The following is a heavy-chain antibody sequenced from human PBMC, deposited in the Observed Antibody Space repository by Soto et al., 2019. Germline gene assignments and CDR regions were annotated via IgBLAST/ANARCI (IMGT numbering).Heavy chain of an antibody. CDR3: EYRVGSRGPFAY. CDR2: IYWNDDK. J-gene: IGHJ4*02. CDR1: GFSLRTSGVS. D-gene: IGHD6-25*01. Sequence: QITLKESGPTLVKPTQTLTLTCSFSGFSLRTSGVSVGWIRQPPGKALEWLAFIYWNDDKRYSPSLQSRLTTPKDNSKKEVVLTMPNMDPLDTGTYYWEYRVGSRGPFAYGGQGTLVTVSS. V-gene: IGHV2-5*01.